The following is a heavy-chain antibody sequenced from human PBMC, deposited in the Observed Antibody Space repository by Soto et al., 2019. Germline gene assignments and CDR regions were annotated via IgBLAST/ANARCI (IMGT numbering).Heavy chain of an antibody. CDR3: ARGLFGVVPTNSPYYYGMDV. CDR1: GGTFSSYA. D-gene: IGHD3-3*01. CDR2: IIPIFGTA. Sequence: GASGKVSCKSSGGTFSSYAISWVRQAPGQGLEWMGGIIPIFGTANYAQKFQGRVTITADESTSTAYMELSSLRSEDTAVYYCARGLFGVVPTNSPYYYGMDVWGQGTTVTVSS. J-gene: IGHJ6*02. V-gene: IGHV1-69*13.